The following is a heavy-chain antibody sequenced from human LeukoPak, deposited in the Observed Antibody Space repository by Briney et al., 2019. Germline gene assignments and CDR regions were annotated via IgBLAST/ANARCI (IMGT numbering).Heavy chain of an antibody. J-gene: IGHJ4*02. CDR2: IHNSGTT. V-gene: IGHV4-34*01. D-gene: IGHD3-10*01. Sequence: SETLPLTCAVSGGPFSGYFWIWIRQPPAKGLEWIGEIHNSGTTNYNPSLNSRVTISEDTSKNQIYLNLRSVTAADTAVYYCARRYYYNLGSFPFDFWGQGTLVTVSS. CDR1: GGPFSGYF. CDR3: ARRYYYNLGSFPFDF.